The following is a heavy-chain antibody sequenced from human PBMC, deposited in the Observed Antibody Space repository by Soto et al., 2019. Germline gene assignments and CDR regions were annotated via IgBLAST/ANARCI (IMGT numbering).Heavy chain of an antibody. V-gene: IGHV3-23*01. CDR1: GFTFSSYA. J-gene: IGHJ6*02. CDR2: ISGSGGST. D-gene: IGHD2-15*01. Sequence: EVQLLESGGGLVQPGGSLRLSCAASGFTFSSYAMSWVRQAPGKGLEWVSAISGSGGSTYYADSVKGRFTISRDNAKNSLYLQMNSLRAEDTAVYYCARDRRDIVVVVAATNLSYYGMDVWGQGTTVTVSS. CDR3: ARDRRDIVVVVAATNLSYYGMDV.